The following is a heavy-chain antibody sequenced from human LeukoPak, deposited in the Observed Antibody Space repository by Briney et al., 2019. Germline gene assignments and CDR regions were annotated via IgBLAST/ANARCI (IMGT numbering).Heavy chain of an antibody. CDR1: GFSFNTYA. J-gene: IGHJ4*02. D-gene: IGHD2-15*01. CDR3: AKIGSVVVPAAVGGHY. V-gene: IGHV3-23*01. Sequence: GGSLRLSCAASGFSFNTYAMSWVRQAPGKGLEWVSTINSAGDTTYYADSVKGRFTISRDNSKNTLFLQMSGLRVEDTAIYYCAKIGSVVVPAAVGGHYWGQGTLVTVSS. CDR2: INSAGDTT.